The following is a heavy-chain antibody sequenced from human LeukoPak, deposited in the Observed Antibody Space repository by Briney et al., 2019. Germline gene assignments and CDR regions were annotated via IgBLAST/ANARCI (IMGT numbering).Heavy chain of an antibody. D-gene: IGHD1-26*01. CDR3: ARQSGSYYDAFDI. J-gene: IGHJ3*02. V-gene: IGHV5-51*01. CDR1: GYSFTSYW. Sequence: GESLKISCKGSGYSFTSYWIGWVRQMPGKGREWMGIIYPGDSDTRYSPSFQGQVTISADKSISTAYLQWSSLKASDTAMYYCARQSGSYYDAFDIWGQGTMVIVSS. CDR2: IYPGDSDT.